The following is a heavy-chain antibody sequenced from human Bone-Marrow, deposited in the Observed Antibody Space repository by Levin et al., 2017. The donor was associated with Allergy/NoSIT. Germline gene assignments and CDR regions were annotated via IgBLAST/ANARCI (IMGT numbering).Heavy chain of an antibody. CDR1: GGTFSSYT. CDR2: IIPILGIA. D-gene: IGHD6-19*01. J-gene: IGHJ5*02. CDR3: ARAVAGTGAHWFDP. Sequence: SVKVSCKASGGTFSSYTISWVRQAPGQGLEWMGRIIPILGIANYAQKFQGRVTITADKSTSTAYMELSSLRSEDTAVYYCARAVAGTGAHWFDPWGQGTLVTVSS. V-gene: IGHV1-69*02.